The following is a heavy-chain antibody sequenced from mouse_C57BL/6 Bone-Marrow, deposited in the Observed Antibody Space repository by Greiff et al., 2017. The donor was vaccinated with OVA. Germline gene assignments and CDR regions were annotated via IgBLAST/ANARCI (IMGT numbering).Heavy chain of an antibody. Sequence: QVQLQQPGAELVRPGSSVKLSCKASGYTFTSYWMHWVKQRPIQGLEWIGNIDPSDSETHYNQKFTDKATLTVDKSAITAYMQLSSLTSEDSAVYYCAREKNYYGSSYDYAMDYWGQGTSVTVSS. J-gene: IGHJ4*01. CDR1: GYTFTSYW. CDR2: IDPSDSET. CDR3: AREKNYYGSSYDYAMDY. V-gene: IGHV1-52*01. D-gene: IGHD1-1*01.